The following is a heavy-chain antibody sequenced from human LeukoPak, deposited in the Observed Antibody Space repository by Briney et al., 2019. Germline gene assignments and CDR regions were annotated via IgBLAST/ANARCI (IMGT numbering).Heavy chain of an antibody. D-gene: IGHD3-10*01. J-gene: IGHJ5*02. V-gene: IGHV3-64*01. CDR3: ARTRDDYDSGSYLGWFDP. Sequence: GGSLRLSCAASGFTFSSYSMHWVRQAPGKGLEYVSSISPYGGGTYYANSVKGRFTISRDNSKNTLHLQMGSLRAEDTAVYYCARTRDDYDSGSYLGWFDPWGQGTRVTVSS. CDR1: GFTFSSYS. CDR2: ISPYGGGT.